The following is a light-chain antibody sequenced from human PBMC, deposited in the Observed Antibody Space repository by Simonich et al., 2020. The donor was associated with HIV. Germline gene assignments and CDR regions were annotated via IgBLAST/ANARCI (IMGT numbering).Light chain of an antibody. Sequence: DIVMTQSPDSLAVSLGERATINCKSSQSVLYSSNNKNYLTWYQQKQGQPPKLLIYWASTRESGVPDRFSGSGSGTDFTLTISSLQAEDVAVYYCQQYHSIPPTFGGGTKVEIK. CDR3: QQYHSIPPT. CDR2: WAS. V-gene: IGKV4-1*01. J-gene: IGKJ4*01. CDR1: QSVLYSSNNKNY.